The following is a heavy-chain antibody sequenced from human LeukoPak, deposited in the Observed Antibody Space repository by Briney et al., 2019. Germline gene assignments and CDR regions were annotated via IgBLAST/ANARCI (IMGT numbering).Heavy chain of an antibody. V-gene: IGHV4-59*08. Sequence: SETLSLTCTVSGGSISSFFWSWIRQPPGKGLEWIGYIYYSGITKYNPSLKSRVTISVDTSENQFSLKLSSVAAADTAVYYCARHGYYYDSSGYYYGDAFDIWGQGTMVTVSS. J-gene: IGHJ3*02. D-gene: IGHD3-22*01. CDR3: ARHGYYYDSSGYYYGDAFDI. CDR1: GGSISSFF. CDR2: IYYSGIT.